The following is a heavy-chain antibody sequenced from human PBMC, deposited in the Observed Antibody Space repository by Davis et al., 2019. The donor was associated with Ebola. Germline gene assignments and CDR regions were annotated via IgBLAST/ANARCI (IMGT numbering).Heavy chain of an antibody. CDR2: IIPILGIA. V-gene: IGHV1-69*04. CDR3: ASSGGGDSSGYYRYYYYYGMDV. D-gene: IGHD3-22*01. J-gene: IGHJ6*02. CDR1: GYTFTSYG. Sequence: SVTVSCKASGYTFTSYGISWVRQAPGQRLEWPGRIIPILGIANYAQKFQGRVTITADKSTSTAYMELGSLRSEDTAVYYCASSGGGDSSGYYRYYYYYGMDVWGQGTTVTVSS.